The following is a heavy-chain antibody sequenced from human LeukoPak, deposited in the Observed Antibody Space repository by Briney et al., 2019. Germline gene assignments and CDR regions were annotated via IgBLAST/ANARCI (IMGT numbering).Heavy chain of an antibody. Sequence: PGRSLRLSCAASGFTFSGYAMHWVRQAPGKGLEWVAVLWYDGSKEYYADSVRGRFTISRDNSKNTLYLQMNSLRAEDTAVYYCVRVVTVSNTDPAFDIWGQGTMVTVSS. CDR3: VRVVTVSNTDPAFDI. D-gene: IGHD2-21*02. J-gene: IGHJ3*02. CDR2: LWYDGSKE. CDR1: GFTFSGYA. V-gene: IGHV3-33*01.